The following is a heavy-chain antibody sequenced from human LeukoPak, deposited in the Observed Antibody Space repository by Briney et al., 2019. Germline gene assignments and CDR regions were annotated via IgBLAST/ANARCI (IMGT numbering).Heavy chain of an antibody. V-gene: IGHV1-18*01. Sequence: ASVKVSCKASGYTFTSYGISWVRQAPGQGLEWMGWISAYNGNTNYAQKLQGRGTMTTDTSTSTAYMELRSLRSDDTAVYYCAREPQDWAAAAGSFDYWGQGTLVTVSS. J-gene: IGHJ4*02. CDR1: GYTFTSYG. CDR3: AREPQDWAAAAGSFDY. CDR2: ISAYNGNT. D-gene: IGHD6-13*01.